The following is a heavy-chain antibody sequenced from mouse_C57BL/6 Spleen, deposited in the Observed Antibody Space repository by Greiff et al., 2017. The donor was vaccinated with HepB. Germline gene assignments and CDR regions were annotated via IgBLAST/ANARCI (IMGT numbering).Heavy chain of an antibody. Sequence: EVHLVESGGDLVKPGGSLKLSCAASGFTFSSYGMSWVRQTPDKRLEWVATISSGGSYTYYPDSVKGRFTISRDNAKNTLYLQMSSLKSEDTAMYYCARHEEYDYERAWFAYWGQGTLVTVSA. CDR1: GFTFSSYG. CDR3: ARHEEYDYERAWFAY. J-gene: IGHJ3*01. V-gene: IGHV5-6*01. D-gene: IGHD2-4*01. CDR2: ISSGGSYT.